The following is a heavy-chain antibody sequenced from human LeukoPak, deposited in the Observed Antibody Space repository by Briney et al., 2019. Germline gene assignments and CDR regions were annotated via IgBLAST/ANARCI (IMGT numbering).Heavy chain of an antibody. CDR3: AKSTGNWNLDP. CDR2: TYSSGDST. V-gene: IGHV1-46*01. J-gene: IGHJ5*02. D-gene: IGHD1-1*01. CDR1: GYTLTGDY. Sequence: ASVKVSCKASGYTLTGDYLHWVRQAPGQGLEWMGITYSSGDSTSYAQKFQRRVTMTRDKSTSTLYMELSSLRSEDTAVYYCAKSTGNWNLDPWGQGTLVTVSS.